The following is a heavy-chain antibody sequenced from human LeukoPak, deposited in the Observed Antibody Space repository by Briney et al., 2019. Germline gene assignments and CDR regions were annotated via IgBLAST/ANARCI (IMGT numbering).Heavy chain of an antibody. CDR1: GGSFSGYY. CDR3: ARGGYDSDFDY. CDR2: INHSGST. D-gene: IGHD3-3*01. V-gene: IGHV4-34*01. Sequence: PSETLSLTCAVYGGSFSGYYWSWIRQPPGKGLEWIGEINHSGSTNYNPSLKSRVTISVDTSKNQFSLRLSSVTPADTAVYYCARGGYDSDFDYWGQGTLVTVSS. J-gene: IGHJ4*02.